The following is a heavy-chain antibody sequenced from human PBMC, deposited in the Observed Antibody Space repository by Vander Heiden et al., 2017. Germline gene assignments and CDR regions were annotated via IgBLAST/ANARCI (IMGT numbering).Heavy chain of an antibody. CDR1: GFTFSAAW. CDR3: TLVGCRDGTCYPDD. V-gene: IGHV3-15*01. CDR2: IKSRTDGGTI. Sequence: EVQLVESGGGLVKPGGSLRLSCAASGFTFSAAWMTWVRQAPGKGLEWVCRIKSRTDGGTIDYAAPVKGRFTISRDDSKNTLYLQMNSLKTEDTAVYYCTLVGCRDGTCYPDDWGQGTLVTVSS. J-gene: IGHJ4*02. D-gene: IGHD2-15*01.